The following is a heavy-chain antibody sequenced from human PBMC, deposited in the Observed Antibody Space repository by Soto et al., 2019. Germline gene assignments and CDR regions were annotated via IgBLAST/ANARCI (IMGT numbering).Heavy chain of an antibody. CDR3: AKNWDTTFSSSSH. D-gene: IGHD6-6*01. J-gene: IGHJ4*02. Sequence: GGSLRLSCAASGFTLSNYWVNWVRQAPGKGLEWVANIKYDGSEKNYADSVMGRLIISRDKSKNTLYLQMNSLRAEDTAVYYCAKNWDTTFSSSSHWGQGTLVTVSS. V-gene: IGHV3-7*03. CDR1: GFTLSNYW. CDR2: IKYDGSEK.